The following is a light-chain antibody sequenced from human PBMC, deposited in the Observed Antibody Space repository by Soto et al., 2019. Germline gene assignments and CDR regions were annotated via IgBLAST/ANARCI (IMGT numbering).Light chain of an antibody. Sequence: DIQRTQSPSTLSACVGDRVTITCRASQSTSSWLAWYQQKPGKAPKLLIYDASSLESGVPSRFSGSGSGTEFTLTISSLQPDDFATYYCQQYNSYSLTFGGGTKVDIK. CDR1: QSTSSW. CDR3: QQYNSYSLT. J-gene: IGKJ4*01. V-gene: IGKV1-5*01. CDR2: DAS.